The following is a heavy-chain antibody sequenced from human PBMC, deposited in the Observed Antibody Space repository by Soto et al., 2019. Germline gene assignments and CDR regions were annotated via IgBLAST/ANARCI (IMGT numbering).Heavy chain of an antibody. Sequence: ASVKVSRKASGYTFISSGITCVSRAPGQGLEWMGWISPFNGNTKYAQNVQGRVTMTTDTSTSTAYMELRSLRSDDTAAYYCAKVWSPGFWFDPRGQGTLVTAPQ. CDR2: ISPFNGNT. CDR1: GYTFISSG. CDR3: AKVWSPGFWFDP. V-gene: IGHV1-18*04. D-gene: IGHD1-1*01. J-gene: IGHJ5*02.